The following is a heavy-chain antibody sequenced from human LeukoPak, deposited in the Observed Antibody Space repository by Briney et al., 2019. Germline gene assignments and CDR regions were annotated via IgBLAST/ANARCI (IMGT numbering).Heavy chain of an antibody. V-gene: IGHV4-61*01. CDR1: GGSVSSGSYY. D-gene: IGHD3-22*01. Sequence: SETLSLTCTVSGGSVSSGSYYWSWIRQPPGKGLEWIGYIYYSGSTNYNPSLKSRVTISVDTSKNQFSLKLSSVTAADTAVYYCARYYYDSSGYQIDYWGQGTLVTVSS. J-gene: IGHJ4*02. CDR3: ARYYYDSSGYQIDY. CDR2: IYYSGST.